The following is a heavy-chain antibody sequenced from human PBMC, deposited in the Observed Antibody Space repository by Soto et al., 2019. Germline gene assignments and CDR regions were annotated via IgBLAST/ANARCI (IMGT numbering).Heavy chain of an antibody. J-gene: IGHJ4*02. Sequence: ASVKVSCKASGSTFTSNYMHWVRQAPGQGLEWMGIINPSGGGTSYAQKFQARVTMTTDTSTSTVYMELSSLRSEDTAMYYCARDYSRAYWGQGTLVTVAS. CDR2: INPSGGGT. V-gene: IGHV1-46*01. D-gene: IGHD2-21*01. CDR1: GSTFTSNY. CDR3: ARDYSRAY.